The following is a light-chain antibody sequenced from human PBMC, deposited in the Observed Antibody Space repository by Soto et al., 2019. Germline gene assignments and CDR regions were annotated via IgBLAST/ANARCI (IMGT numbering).Light chain of an antibody. J-gene: IGLJ2*01. CDR2: ANI. Sequence: QSVLTQPPSVSGAPGQRVTMSCTGTSSNIGAGYDVHWYQQVPGTAPKLLIYANINRPSGVPDRFSASKSGTSASLAITGLQAEDEADYYCQSYETSLCGYVAFGGGTKLTVL. V-gene: IGLV1-40*01. CDR3: QSYETSLCGYVA. CDR1: SSNIGAGYD.